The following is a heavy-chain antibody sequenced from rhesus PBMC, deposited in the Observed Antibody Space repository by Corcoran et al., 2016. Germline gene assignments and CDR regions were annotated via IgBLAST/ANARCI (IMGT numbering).Heavy chain of an antibody. J-gene: IGHJ4*01. CDR1: GGSISGGYYY. CDR3: AASAATIDY. V-gene: IGHV4S12*01. Sequence: QVKLQESGPGLVKPLETLSLTCAVSGGSISGGYYYWSWIRQPPGKGLEGIGGIYSSNGKTYNNPSLKSRVTISTDTSKNQFSLKLSSVTAADTAGYYCAASAATIDYWGQGVLVTVSS. CDR2: IYSSNGKT. D-gene: IGHD6-31*01.